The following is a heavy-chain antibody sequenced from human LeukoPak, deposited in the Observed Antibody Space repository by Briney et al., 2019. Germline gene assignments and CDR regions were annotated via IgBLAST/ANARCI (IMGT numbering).Heavy chain of an antibody. V-gene: IGHV1-69*13. CDR2: IIPIFGTA. D-gene: IGHD2/OR15-2a*01. J-gene: IGHJ4*02. Sequence: ASVKVSCKASGGTFSSYAISWVRQAPGQGLEWMGGIIPIFGTANYAQKFQGRVTITADESTSTAYMELSSLKASDTAMYYCARAGYSNRWDGVDYWGQGTLVTVSS. CDR3: ARAGYSNRWDGVDY. CDR1: GGTFSSYA.